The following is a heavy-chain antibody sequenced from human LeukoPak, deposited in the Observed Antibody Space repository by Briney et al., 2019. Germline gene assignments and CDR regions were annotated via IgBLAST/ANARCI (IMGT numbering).Heavy chain of an antibody. J-gene: IGHJ4*02. CDR1: GFAFSSYA. CDR3: ARVQLELPDY. V-gene: IGHV3-30-3*01. D-gene: IGHD1-7*01. CDR2: ISYDGSNK. Sequence: GGSPRLSCAASGFAFSSYAMHWVRQAPGKGLEWVAVISYDGSNKYYADSVKGRFTFSRDNSKNTLYLQMNSLRAEDTAVYYCARVQLELPDYWGQGTLVTVSS.